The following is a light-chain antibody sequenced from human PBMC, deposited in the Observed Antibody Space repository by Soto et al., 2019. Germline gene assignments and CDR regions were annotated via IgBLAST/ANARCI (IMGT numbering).Light chain of an antibody. Sequence: EIVLTQSPGTLSLSPGERATLSCRVSQSVSSSYLAWYQQKPGQAPRLLIYGASSRATGIPDRFSGSGSGTDFTLTISRLEPEDFAVYYCQQYGSSLLTFGPGTKVDIK. CDR2: GAS. CDR3: QQYGSSLLT. V-gene: IGKV3-20*01. CDR1: QSVSSSY. J-gene: IGKJ3*01.